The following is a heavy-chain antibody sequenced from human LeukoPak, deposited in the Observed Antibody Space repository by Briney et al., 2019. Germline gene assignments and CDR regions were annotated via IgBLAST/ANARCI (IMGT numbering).Heavy chain of an antibody. J-gene: IGHJ4*02. V-gene: IGHV3-23*01. Sequence: GGSLRLSCAASGFTFSSYSMSWVRQAPGKGLEWVSLISADGRTFYADSVKGRFTISRDNSKNTLYLQMSSLRAEDTAVYYCAKEPRLCGGDCFSLLDNWGQGTLVSVSS. D-gene: IGHD2-21*02. CDR1: GFTFSSYS. CDR2: ISADGRT. CDR3: AKEPRLCGGDCFSLLDN.